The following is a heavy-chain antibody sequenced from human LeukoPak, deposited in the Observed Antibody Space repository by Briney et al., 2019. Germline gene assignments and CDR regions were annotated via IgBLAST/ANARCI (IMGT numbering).Heavy chain of an antibody. CDR1: GFSFISYW. V-gene: IGHV3-74*01. D-gene: IGHD3-10*01. CDR2: VNSDGPNP. Sequence: PGGSLRLSCAASGFSFISYWMHWVRQAPGQGLVWVSRVNSDGPNPSPAHSVEGRFTTSRDNDKNSLYLQMNSLRAEDTALYYCARDRGFGESYYFDYWGQGTLVTVSS. CDR3: ARDRGFGESYYFDY. J-gene: IGHJ4*02.